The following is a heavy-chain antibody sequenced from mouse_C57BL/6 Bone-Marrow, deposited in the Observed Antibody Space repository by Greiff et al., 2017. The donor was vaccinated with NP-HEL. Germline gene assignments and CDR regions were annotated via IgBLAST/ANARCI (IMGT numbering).Heavy chain of an antibody. CDR2: IYPGNGDT. V-gene: IGHV1-12*01. J-gene: IGHJ3*01. CDR3: ARWPY. Sequence: QVQLQQSGAELVRPGASVKMSCKASGYTFTSYYMHWVKQTPRQGLEWIGAIYPGNGDTSYNQKFKGKATLTVDKSSSTAYMQLSSLTSEDSAVYFCARWPYWGQGTLVTVSA. CDR1: GYTFTSYY.